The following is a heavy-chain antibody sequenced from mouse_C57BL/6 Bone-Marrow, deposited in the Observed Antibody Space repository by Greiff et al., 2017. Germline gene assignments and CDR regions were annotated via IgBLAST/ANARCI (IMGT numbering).Heavy chain of an antibody. Sequence: QVQLQQPGAELVKPGASVKLSCKASGYTFTSYWMHWVKQRPGQGLEWIGMIHPNSGSTNYHEKFKSKATLTVDKSSSTAYMQLSSLTSADSAVYYCARGVVPPDVWGTGTTVTVSS. CDR3: ARGVVPPDV. CDR1: GYTFTSYW. CDR2: IHPNSGST. V-gene: IGHV1-64*01. J-gene: IGHJ1*03. D-gene: IGHD1-1*01.